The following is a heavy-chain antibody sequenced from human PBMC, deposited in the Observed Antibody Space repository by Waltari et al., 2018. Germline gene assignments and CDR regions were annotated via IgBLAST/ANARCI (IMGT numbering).Heavy chain of an antibody. CDR3: SKRGGDY. Sequence: EVQLLESGGDLVQPGGSLRLSCAASGFTFSTYGMSWVRQAPGNVMDWVSTISVSWGSTYYADSVKGRVTMSRDNYKNMLFLQMNILRAEDTALYYCSKRGGDYWGRGTLVTVSS. J-gene: IGHJ4*02. D-gene: IGHD3-16*01. CDR2: ISVSWGST. CDR1: GFTFSTYG. V-gene: IGHV3-23*01.